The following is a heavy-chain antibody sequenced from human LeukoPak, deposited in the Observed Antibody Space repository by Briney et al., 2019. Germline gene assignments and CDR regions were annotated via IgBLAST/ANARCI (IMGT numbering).Heavy chain of an antibody. V-gene: IGHV1-8*01. CDR2: MNPNSGNT. J-gene: IGHJ6*02. Sequence: ASVKVSCKASGYTFTSYDIHWVRQATGQGLEWMGWMNPNSGNTGYAQKFQGRVTMTRNTSISTAYMELSSLRSEDTAVYYCARGLSDFWSGYYWYYYYGMDVWGQGTTVTVSS. CDR1: GYTFTSYD. D-gene: IGHD3-3*01. CDR3: ARGLSDFWSGYYWYYYYGMDV.